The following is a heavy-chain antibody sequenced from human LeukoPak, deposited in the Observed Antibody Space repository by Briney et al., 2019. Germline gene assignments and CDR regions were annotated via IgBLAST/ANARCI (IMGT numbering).Heavy chain of an antibody. V-gene: IGHV4-59*01. Sequence: PSETLSLTCTVSGGSISSYYWSWIRQPPGKGLEWIGYIYYSGSTNYNPSLKSRVTISVDTSKNQFSLKLSSVTAADTAVYYCARGYYDFWSGYSYYGMDVWGQGTTVTASS. D-gene: IGHD3-3*01. CDR1: GGSISSYY. CDR3: ARGYYDFWSGYSYYGMDV. J-gene: IGHJ6*02. CDR2: IYYSGST.